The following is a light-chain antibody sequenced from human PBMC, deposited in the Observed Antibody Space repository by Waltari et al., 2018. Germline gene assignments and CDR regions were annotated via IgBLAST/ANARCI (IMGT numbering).Light chain of an antibody. Sequence: EIVMTQSPATLSVSPGERATPSCRASQSVSSNLAWYQQKPGQTPRLLIYGASTRATGIPARFSGSGSGTEFTLTISSLQSEDFAVYCCQQYNDWPLTFGGGTKVEIK. V-gene: IGKV3-15*01. CDR3: QQYNDWPLT. CDR2: GAS. CDR1: QSVSSN. J-gene: IGKJ4*01.